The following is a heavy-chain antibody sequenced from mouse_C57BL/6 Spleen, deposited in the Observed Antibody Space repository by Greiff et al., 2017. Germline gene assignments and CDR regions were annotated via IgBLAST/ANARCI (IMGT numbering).Heavy chain of an antibody. J-gene: IGHJ3*01. CDR1: GFTFSSYA. Sequence: EVKLMESGEGLVKPGGSLKLSCAASGFTFSSYAMSWVRQTPEKRLEWVAYISSGGDYIYYADTVKGRFTISRDNARNTLYLQMSSLKSEDTAMYYCTNYDYDPFAYWGQGTLVTVSA. V-gene: IGHV5-9-1*02. CDR2: ISSGGDYI. D-gene: IGHD2-4*01. CDR3: TNYDYDPFAY.